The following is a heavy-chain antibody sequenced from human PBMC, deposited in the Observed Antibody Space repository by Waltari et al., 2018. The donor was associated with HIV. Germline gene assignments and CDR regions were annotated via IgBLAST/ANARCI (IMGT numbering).Heavy chain of an antibody. Sequence: EVQLVQSRKEIKKPGESLKISCKGSGYKFNTYWIGWVRQMPGKGLGWMGIINPGNSDTGYSLSSQGQVTISADTSVTTAYLHWRSLKASDTAKYYCVVGPHYFDGPEGRGRLDYFQNWGQGTLVTVSS. CDR1: GYKFNTYW. CDR3: VVGPHYFDGPEGRGRLDYFQN. CDR2: INPGNSDT. V-gene: IGHV5-51*01. D-gene: IGHD3-9*01. J-gene: IGHJ1*01.